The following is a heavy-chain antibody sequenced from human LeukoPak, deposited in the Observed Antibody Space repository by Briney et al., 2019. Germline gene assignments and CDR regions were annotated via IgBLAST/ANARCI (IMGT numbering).Heavy chain of an antibody. CDR2: TYYRFKWYN. CDR1: GDSVSSNSAA. V-gene: IGHV6-1*01. J-gene: IGHJ6*04. CDR3: ARDSDIVVVKEGYYYGMDV. Sequence: SQTLSLTCAISGDSVSSNSAAWNWIRQSPSRGLEWLGRTYYRFKWYNDYAVSVKSRITINPDTSKNQFSLQLNSVTPEDTAVYYCARDSDIVVVKEGYYYGMDVWGKGTTVTVSS. D-gene: IGHD2-2*01.